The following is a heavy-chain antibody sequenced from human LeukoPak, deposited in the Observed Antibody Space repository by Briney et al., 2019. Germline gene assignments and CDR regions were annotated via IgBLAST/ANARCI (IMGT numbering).Heavy chain of an antibody. CDR2: INPSGGST. Sequence: ASVKVSCKASGYTFTSYYMHWVRQAPGQGLEWMGIINPSGGSTSYAQKFQGRVTMTRDTSTSTVYMELSSLRSEDTAMYYCARGSTSYDSSGYTWNDWGQGTLVTVSS. D-gene: IGHD3-22*01. CDR1: GYTFTSYY. J-gene: IGHJ4*02. CDR3: ARGSTSYDSSGYTWND. V-gene: IGHV1-46*01.